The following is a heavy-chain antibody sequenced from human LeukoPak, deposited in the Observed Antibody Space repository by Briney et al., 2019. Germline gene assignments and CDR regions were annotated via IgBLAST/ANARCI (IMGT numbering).Heavy chain of an antibody. CDR3: ARGFGGSSWYIFYGMDV. D-gene: IGHD6-13*01. Sequence: SETLSLTCAVYGGSFTGYYWSWIRQPPGKGLEWVVDINHSGSTNYNPPPKSRVTISVGTSKNPFPLKLSSVTAADTAVYYCARGFGGSSWYIFYGMDVWGQGTTVTVSS. CDR1: GGSFTGYY. V-gene: IGHV4-34*01. J-gene: IGHJ6*02. CDR2: INHSGST.